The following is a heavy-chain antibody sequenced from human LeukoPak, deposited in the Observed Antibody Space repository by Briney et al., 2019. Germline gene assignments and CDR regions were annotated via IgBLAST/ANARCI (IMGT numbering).Heavy chain of an antibody. CDR1: CFTFIKCW. CDR3: ATKQWLAPPPDS. D-gene: IGHD6-19*01. Sequence: GGSLLLPSSAACFTFIKCWMLCGRRAPGNGRESVSRINTDGTITTYSAYVKDRFTVSRDKANNPRCLQMSSVRDEDTAVYYCATKQWLAPPPDSWGQGTPVTVSS. J-gene: IGHJ4*02. V-gene: IGHV3-74*01. CDR2: INTDGTIT.